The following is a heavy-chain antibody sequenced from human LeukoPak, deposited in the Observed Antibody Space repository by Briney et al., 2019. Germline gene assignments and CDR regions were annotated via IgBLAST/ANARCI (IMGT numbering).Heavy chain of an antibody. V-gene: IGHV3-23*01. CDR1: GFTFSSYG. CDR3: AKDLAYGDYFDY. Sequence: GGSLRLSCAASGFTFSSYGMSGVRQAPGKGLEWVSAISGSGGSTYYADSVKGRFTISRDNSKNTLYLQMNSLRAEDTAVYYCAKDLAYGDYFDYWGQGTLVTVSS. CDR2: ISGSGGST. J-gene: IGHJ4*02. D-gene: IGHD4-17*01.